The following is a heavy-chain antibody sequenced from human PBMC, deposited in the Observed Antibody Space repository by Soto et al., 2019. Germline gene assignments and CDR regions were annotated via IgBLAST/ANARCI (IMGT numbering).Heavy chain of an antibody. CDR1: GYSFTSYW. J-gene: IGHJ6*03. CDR3: ARHKDTANYYYYMDV. Sequence: EVQLVQSGAEVKKPGESLKISCKGSGYSFTSYWIGWVRQMPGKGLEWMGIIYPGDSDTRYSPSFQGQVTISADKSISTAYLQWSSLKASDTAMYYCARHKDTANYYYYMDVWGKGTTVTVSS. CDR2: IYPGDSDT. D-gene: IGHD5-18*01. V-gene: IGHV5-51*01.